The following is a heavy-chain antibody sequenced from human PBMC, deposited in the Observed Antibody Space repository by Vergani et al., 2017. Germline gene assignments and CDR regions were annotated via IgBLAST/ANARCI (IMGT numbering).Heavy chain of an antibody. CDR2: IHYSENT. CDR1: FDSIRNLY. V-gene: IGHV4-59*11. CDR3: ARLPLGGYYYEPFDY. J-gene: IGHJ4*02. D-gene: IGHD3-22*01. Sequence: QVQLQESGPGLVKSSETLSLTCSVSFDSIRNLYCNWIRQPPGKGLEWIGSIHYSENTNYNPSLKTRVTISVDTSKNQFSLTLTSVTAADTAVYYCARLPLGGYYYEPFDYWGQGTLVTVSS.